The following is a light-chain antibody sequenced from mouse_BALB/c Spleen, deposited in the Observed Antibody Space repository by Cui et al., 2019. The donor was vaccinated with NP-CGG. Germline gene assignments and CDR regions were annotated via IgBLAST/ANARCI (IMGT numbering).Light chain of an antibody. CDR1: TGAVTTNNY. Sequence: QAVLPQDSALTTSPGETVTLTCRSSTGAVTTNNYANWVQEKPDHLFTGLIGGTNNRPPGVPARFSGSLIGDKAALTITGAQTEDEAIYFCALWYSNHWVFGGGTKLTVL. V-gene: IGLV1*01. CDR3: ALWYSNHWV. CDR2: GTN. J-gene: IGLJ1*01.